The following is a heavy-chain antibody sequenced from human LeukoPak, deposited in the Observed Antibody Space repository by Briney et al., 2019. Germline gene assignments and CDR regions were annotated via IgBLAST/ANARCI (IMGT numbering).Heavy chain of an antibody. CDR2: IYYSGST. Sequence: PSETLSLTCTVSGGSISSYYWSWIRQPPGKGLEWIGYIYYSGSTYYNPSLKSRVTISVDTSKNQFSLKLSSVTAADTAVYYCARDQDSSGWSFDYWGQGTLVTVSS. V-gene: IGHV4-59*12. J-gene: IGHJ4*02. CDR1: GGSISSYY. CDR3: ARDQDSSGWSFDY. D-gene: IGHD6-19*01.